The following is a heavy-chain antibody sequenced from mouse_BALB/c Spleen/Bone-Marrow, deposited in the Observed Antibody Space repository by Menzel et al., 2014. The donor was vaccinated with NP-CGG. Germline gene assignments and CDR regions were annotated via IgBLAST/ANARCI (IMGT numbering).Heavy chain of an antibody. Sequence: LEESGPELVKPGASVKMSCKASGYKFTSYVMLWVKQKPGQGLEWIGYINPYNDVTTYNEKFKGKASLTSDKSSSIAYMELSSLTSDDSAVYYCGRDYYRGSFDYWGQGTTLTVSS. V-gene: IGHV1-14*01. J-gene: IGHJ2*01. CDR3: GRDYYRGSFDY. D-gene: IGHD2-14*01. CDR2: INPYNDVT. CDR1: GYKFTSYV.